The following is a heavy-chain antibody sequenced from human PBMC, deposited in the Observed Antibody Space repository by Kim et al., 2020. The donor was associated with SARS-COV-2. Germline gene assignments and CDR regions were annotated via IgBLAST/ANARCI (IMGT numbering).Heavy chain of an antibody. J-gene: IGHJ4*02. D-gene: IGHD3-10*01. CDR1: GFSFSSYG. CDR2: IWSDGSIE. V-gene: IGHV3-33*01. CDR3: ARDVGSTGSYEVS. Sequence: GGSLRLSCVASGFSFSSYGMHWVRQAPGKGLEWVAVIWSDGSIEYYADSVKGRFTISRDNSRNTLYLQMNSLRADDTAVYYCARDVGSTGSYEVSWGQGTLVTVSS.